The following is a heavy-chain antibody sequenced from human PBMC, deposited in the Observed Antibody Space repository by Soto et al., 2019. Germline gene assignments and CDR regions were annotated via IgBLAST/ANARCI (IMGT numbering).Heavy chain of an antibody. V-gene: IGHV3-15*01. CDR2: IKSKTDGGTT. CDR3: TTLAVAGTPGGGFDI. D-gene: IGHD6-19*01. CDR1: GFTVTNAW. J-gene: IGHJ3*02. Sequence: EVQLVESGGGLIKPGGSLRLSCAASGFTVTNAWMSWVRQAPGKGLEWVGRIKSKTDGGTTDYAAPVKGRFTISRDDSKNTLYLQMNSLKTEDTAVYYCTTLAVAGTPGGGFDIWGQGTMVTVSS.